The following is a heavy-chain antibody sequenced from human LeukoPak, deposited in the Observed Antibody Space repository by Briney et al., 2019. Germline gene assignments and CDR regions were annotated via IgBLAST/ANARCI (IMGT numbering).Heavy chain of an antibody. CDR1: GFSFSNYA. J-gene: IGHJ4*02. CDR2: ISGSGDTT. Sequence: GGSLRVSCAAAGFSFSNYAMTWVRQAPGKGLEWVSTISGSGDTTYYAASVTGRFTISRDNTKTTLFLQMNSLRAEDTAVYYCAKDGVHYYDSSGYFDYWGQGTLVTVSS. D-gene: IGHD3-22*01. CDR3: AKDGVHYYDSSGYFDY. V-gene: IGHV3-23*01.